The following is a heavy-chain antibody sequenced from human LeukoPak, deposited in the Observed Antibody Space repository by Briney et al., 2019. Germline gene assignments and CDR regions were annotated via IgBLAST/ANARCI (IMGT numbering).Heavy chain of an antibody. Sequence: PSETLSLTCSVSGVPINNYYWSWIREPPGRGLEWIGYVYYSGSTNYNPSLKSRVTISVDTSKNQFSLKLSSVTAADTAVYYCARARPGNDGGNFDYWGQGTLVTVSS. CDR3: ARARPGNDGGNFDY. V-gene: IGHV4-59*01. CDR1: GVPINNYY. CDR2: VYYSGST. D-gene: IGHD1-1*01. J-gene: IGHJ4*02.